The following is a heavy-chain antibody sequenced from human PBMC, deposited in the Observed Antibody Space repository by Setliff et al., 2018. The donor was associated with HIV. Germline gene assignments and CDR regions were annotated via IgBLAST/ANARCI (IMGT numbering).Heavy chain of an antibody. Sequence: PGGSLRLSCAASGFNVNNKYMSWVRQAPGKGLEWVSIIYSDDYTKYADSLKGRFTISRDTSKNTLYLQMNSLRAEDTAVYYCAKELGFWSGYSGPPLAYWGQGTLVTVSS. CDR2: IYSDDYT. J-gene: IGHJ4*02. D-gene: IGHD3-3*01. CDR1: GFNVNNKY. V-gene: IGHV3-66*01. CDR3: AKELGFWSGYSGPPLAY.